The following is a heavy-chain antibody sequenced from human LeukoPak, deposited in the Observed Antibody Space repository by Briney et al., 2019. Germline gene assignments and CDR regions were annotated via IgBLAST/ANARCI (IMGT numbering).Heavy chain of an antibody. D-gene: IGHD2-2*01. CDR1: GLTFSSYA. CDR3: AKVIGYCSSTSCYGYYYYGMDV. J-gene: IGHJ6*02. CDR2: ISGSGGST. Sequence: PGGSLRLSCAASGLTFSSYAMSWVRQAPGKGLEWVSAISGSGGSTYYADSVKGRFTISRDNSKNTLYLQMNSLRAEDTAVYYCAKVIGYCSSTSCYGYYYYGMDVWGQGTTVTVS. V-gene: IGHV3-23*01.